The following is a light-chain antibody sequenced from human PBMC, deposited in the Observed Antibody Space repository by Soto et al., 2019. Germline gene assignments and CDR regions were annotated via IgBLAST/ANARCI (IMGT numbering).Light chain of an antibody. CDR2: GAS. Sequence: EIVMTQSPFTGSVXXXEXXXXXXXXSQSVSSNLAWHQQKPGQAPRLLIYGASTRATGIPARFSGSGSGTEFTLTISSLQSEDFAVYYCQQYNNWPPLTFGGGTKVDIK. J-gene: IGKJ4*01. CDR3: QQYNNWPPLT. CDR1: QSVSSN. V-gene: IGKV3-15*01.